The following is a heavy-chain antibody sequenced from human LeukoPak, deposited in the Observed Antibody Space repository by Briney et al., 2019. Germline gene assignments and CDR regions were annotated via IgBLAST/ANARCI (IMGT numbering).Heavy chain of an antibody. D-gene: IGHD1-20*01. CDR2: VSYSGST. CDR1: GGSITSGRFY. V-gene: IGHV4-31*03. J-gene: IGHJ5*02. CDR3: ARDPRGDITGTTFDR. Sequence: SETLSLTCTLSGGSITSGRFYWTWIRQHPQRGLEWIGYVSYSGSTNYNSSLKSRLTISADTSKNQFYLGLTSVTAADTAVYFCARDPRGDITGTTFDRWGQGTLVTVSS.